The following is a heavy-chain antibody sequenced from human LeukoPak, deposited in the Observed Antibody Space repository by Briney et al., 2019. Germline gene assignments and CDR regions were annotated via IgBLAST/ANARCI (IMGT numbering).Heavy chain of an antibody. Sequence: GASVKVSCKTSGYTFTSYGISWVRQAPGQGLEWMGWISAYNGNTNYAQKFQGRVTMTRNTSMSTAYMELSSLRSEDTAVYYCARVWFGELEDWFDPWGQGTLVTVSS. J-gene: IGHJ5*02. CDR2: ISAYNGNT. V-gene: IGHV1-18*01. CDR1: GYTFTSYG. CDR3: ARVWFGELEDWFDP. D-gene: IGHD3-10*01.